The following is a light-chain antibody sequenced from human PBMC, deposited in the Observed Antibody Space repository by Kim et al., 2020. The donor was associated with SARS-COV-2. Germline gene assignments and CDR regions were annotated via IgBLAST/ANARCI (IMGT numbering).Light chain of an antibody. CDR2: EAS. Sequence: ASVGDRVTITCRASQSISSWLAWYQQKPGKAPKLLMYEASTLETGVPSRFSDSGSGTEFTLTISSLQPDDFATYYCQQYNTYPITFGQGTRLEIK. CDR1: QSISSW. V-gene: IGKV1-5*03. J-gene: IGKJ5*01. CDR3: QQYNTYPIT.